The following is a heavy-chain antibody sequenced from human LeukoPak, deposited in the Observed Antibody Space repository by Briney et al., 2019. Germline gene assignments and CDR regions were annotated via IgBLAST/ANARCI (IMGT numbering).Heavy chain of an antibody. CDR2: INAGNGNT. V-gene: IGHV1-3*01. CDR1: GYTFTSYA. J-gene: IGHJ5*02. D-gene: IGHD5-24*01. Sequence: ALVKVSCKASGYTFTSYAMHWVRQAPGQRLEWMGWINAGNGNTKYSQKFQGRVTLTRDMSTSTDYLELSSLRSEDTAVYYCARDNSVRDEAWWFNPWGQGTLVTVSS. CDR3: ARDNSVRDEAWWFNP.